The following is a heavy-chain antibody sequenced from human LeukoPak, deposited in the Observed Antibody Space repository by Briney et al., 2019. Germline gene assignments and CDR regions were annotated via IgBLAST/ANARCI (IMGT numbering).Heavy chain of an antibody. CDR1: GFTFSRYA. J-gene: IGHJ4*02. CDR3: AKAKLLWFGESLDY. V-gene: IGHV3-23*01. Sequence: PGGSLRLSCAASGFTFSRYAMSWVRQAPGKGLEWVSAISGSGGSTYYADSVKGRFTISRDNSKNTLYLQMNSLRAEDTAVYYCAKAKLLWFGESLDYWGQGTLVTVSS. CDR2: ISGSGGST. D-gene: IGHD3-10*01.